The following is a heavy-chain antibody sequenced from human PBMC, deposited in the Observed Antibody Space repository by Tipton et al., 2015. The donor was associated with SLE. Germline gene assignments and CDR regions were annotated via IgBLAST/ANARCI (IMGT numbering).Heavy chain of an antibody. J-gene: IGHJ4*02. D-gene: IGHD6-6*01. V-gene: IGHV1-69*01. CDR3: ARGSSSWVKYFDY. CDR1: GYTFTGYY. CDR2: IIPVFGTA. Sequence: QLVQSGPEVKKPGASVKVSCKASGYTFTGYYMHWVRQAPGQGLEWLGGIIPVFGTAEYEQKFQGRITITADESSSTAYMELSSLRSEDTAVYYCARGSSSWVKYFDYWGQGTLVTVSS.